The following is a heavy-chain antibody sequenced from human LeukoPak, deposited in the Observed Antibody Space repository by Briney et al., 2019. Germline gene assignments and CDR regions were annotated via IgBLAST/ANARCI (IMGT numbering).Heavy chain of an antibody. Sequence: ASVKVSCKASGYTFTSYDINWVRQATGQGLEWMGWINPNSGGTNYAQKFQGRVTMTRDTSISTAYMELSRLRSDDTAVYYCAREWYYYMDVWGKGTTVTVSS. CDR2: INPNSGGT. V-gene: IGHV1-2*02. CDR1: GYTFTSYD. CDR3: AREWYYYMDV. J-gene: IGHJ6*03.